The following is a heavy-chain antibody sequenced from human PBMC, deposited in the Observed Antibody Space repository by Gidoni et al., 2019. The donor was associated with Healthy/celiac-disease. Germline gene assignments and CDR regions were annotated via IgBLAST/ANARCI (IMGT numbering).Heavy chain of an antibody. D-gene: IGHD2-15*01. J-gene: IGHJ5*02. V-gene: IGHV1-69*04. CDR3: ARGGYCSGGSCYSAWFDP. Sequence: QVQLVQSGAEVKKPGSSVKVSCKASGGTFSSYAISWVRQAPGQGLEWMGRIIPILGIANYAQKFQGRVTITADKSTSTAYMELSSLRSEDTAVYYCARGGYCSGGSCYSAWFDPWGQGTLVTVSS. CDR1: GGTFSSYA. CDR2: IIPILGIA.